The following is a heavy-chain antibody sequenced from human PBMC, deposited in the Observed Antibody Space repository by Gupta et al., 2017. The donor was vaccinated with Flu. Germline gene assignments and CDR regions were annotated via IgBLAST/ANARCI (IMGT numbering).Heavy chain of an antibody. D-gene: IGHD3-3*02. Sequence: EVQLVESGGGLVQPGGSLRLPCAVSGFNFSNYDMHWARQAPGKGLEWVSSIVTAGDTYYPDSVEGRFTVSRENAKNSLYLQMNSLTAGDTAVYYCARAHFWSANKGAFEIWGQGTMVTVSA. CDR1: GFNFSNYD. CDR3: ARAHFWSANKGAFEI. J-gene: IGHJ3*02. CDR2: IVTAGDT. V-gene: IGHV3-13*01.